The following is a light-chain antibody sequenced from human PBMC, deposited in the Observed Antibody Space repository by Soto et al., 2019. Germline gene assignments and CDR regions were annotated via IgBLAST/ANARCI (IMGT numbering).Light chain of an antibody. J-gene: IGKJ5*01. CDR3: QKYSSVIT. Sequence: DIQMTQSPSSLSASVGDRATITCRASQGISNFLAWYQQKPGKVPKLLISAASTLQSGVPSRFSGSGSGTDFTLTITSLQPEDVATYYCQKYSSVITFGQGTRLE. CDR1: QGISNF. CDR2: AAS. V-gene: IGKV1-27*01.